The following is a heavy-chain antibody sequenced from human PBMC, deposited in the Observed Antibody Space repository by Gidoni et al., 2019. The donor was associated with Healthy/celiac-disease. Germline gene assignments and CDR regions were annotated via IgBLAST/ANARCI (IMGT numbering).Heavy chain of an antibody. D-gene: IGHD3-9*01. CDR1: GLPLSTSGAG. CDR3: AHTVYFDWLPEPYYFDY. J-gene: IGHJ4*02. CDR2: IYWDDDK. Sequence: QITLKESGPTLVKPTQTLTLTCPFSGLPLSTSGAGVGWIRQPPGKALEWLALIYWDDDKRYSPSLKSRLTITKDTSKNQVVLTMTNMDPVDTATYYCAHTVYFDWLPEPYYFDYWGQGTLVTVSS. V-gene: IGHV2-5*02.